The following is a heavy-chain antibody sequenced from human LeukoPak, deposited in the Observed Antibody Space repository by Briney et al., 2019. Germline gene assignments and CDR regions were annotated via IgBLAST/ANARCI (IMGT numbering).Heavy chain of an antibody. V-gene: IGHV4-59*01. J-gene: IGHJ3*02. Sequence: ASETLSLTCTVSGGSISSYYWSWIRQPPGKGLEWIGYIYYSGSTNYNPSLKSRVTISVDTSKNQFSLKLSSVTAADTAVYYCAKLAPLQSTPHSDVGAFDIWGQGTMVTVSS. D-gene: IGHD1-1*01. CDR2: IYYSGST. CDR1: GGSISSYY. CDR3: AKLAPLQSTPHSDVGAFDI.